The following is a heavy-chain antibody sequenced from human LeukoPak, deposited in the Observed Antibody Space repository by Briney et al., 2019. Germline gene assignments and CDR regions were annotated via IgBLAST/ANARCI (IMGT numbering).Heavy chain of an antibody. CDR3: ARDLSYYGSGSRAVDY. CDR1: GFTFSSYA. D-gene: IGHD3-10*01. V-gene: IGHV3-30-3*01. Sequence: GGSLRLSCAASGFTFSSYAMHWVRQAPGKGLEWVAVISYDGSNKYYADSVKGRFTISRDNSKNTLYLQMNSLRAEDTAVYYCARDLSYYGSGSRAVDYWGQGTLVTVSS. J-gene: IGHJ4*02. CDR2: ISYDGSNK.